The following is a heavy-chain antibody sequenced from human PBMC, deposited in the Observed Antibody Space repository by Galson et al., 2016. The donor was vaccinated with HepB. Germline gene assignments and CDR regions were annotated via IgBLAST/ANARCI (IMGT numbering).Heavy chain of an antibody. Sequence: SVKVSRKASGFTLTAYGISWMRPAPGQGLEWMGWINAYNGNTNYAQSFQGRAPMTTDTSTGTAYIELWNLRSDDTALYYCARVLGGYDFYPWGQGTLVTVSS. D-gene: IGHD5-12*01. CDR3: ARVLGGYDFYP. CDR1: GFTLTAYG. CDR2: INAYNGNT. J-gene: IGHJ5*02. V-gene: IGHV1-18*04.